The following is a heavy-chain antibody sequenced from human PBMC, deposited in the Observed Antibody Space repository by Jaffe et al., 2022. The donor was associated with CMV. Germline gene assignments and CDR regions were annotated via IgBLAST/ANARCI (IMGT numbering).Heavy chain of an antibody. CDR2: IYYSGST. CDR1: GGSISSYY. CDR3: ARLKQWPPRNYYYYYMDV. Sequence: QVQLQESGPGLVKPSETLSLTCTVSGGSISSYYWSWIRQPPGKGLEWIGYIYYSGSTNYNPSLKSRVTISVDTSKNQFSLKLSSVTAADTAVYYCARLKQWPPRNYYYYYMDVWGKGTTVTVSS. V-gene: IGHV4-59*08. J-gene: IGHJ6*03. D-gene: IGHD6-19*01.